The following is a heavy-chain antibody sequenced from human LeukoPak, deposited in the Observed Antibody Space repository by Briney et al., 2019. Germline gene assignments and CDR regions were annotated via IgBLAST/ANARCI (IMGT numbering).Heavy chain of an antibody. V-gene: IGHV4-59*01. Sequence: PSETLSLTCTVSGGSISSYYWSWIRQPPGKGLEWIGYIYYSGSTSYNPSLKSRVTISVDTSKNQFSLKLSSVTAADTAVYYCARSYYYDSSGYPFGAFDIWGQGTMVTVSS. CDR3: ARSYYYDSSGYPFGAFDI. J-gene: IGHJ3*02. D-gene: IGHD3-22*01. CDR1: GGSISSYY. CDR2: IYYSGST.